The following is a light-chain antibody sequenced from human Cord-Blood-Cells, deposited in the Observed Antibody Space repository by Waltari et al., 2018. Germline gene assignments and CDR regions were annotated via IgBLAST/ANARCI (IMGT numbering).Light chain of an antibody. J-gene: IGLJ1*01. CDR1: SSDVGGYNY. Sequence: TISCTGTSSDVGGYNYVSWYQQHPGKAPKLMIYDVSNRPSGVSNRFSGSKSGNTASLTISGLQAEDEADYYCSSYTSSSLYVFGTGTKVTVL. CDR2: DVS. V-gene: IGLV2-14*04. CDR3: SSYTSSSLYV.